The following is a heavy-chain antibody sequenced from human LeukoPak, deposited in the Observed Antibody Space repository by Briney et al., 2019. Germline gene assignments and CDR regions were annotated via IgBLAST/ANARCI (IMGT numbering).Heavy chain of an antibody. CDR2: IYSGGYT. D-gene: IGHD2-21*01. J-gene: IGHJ3*02. CDR1: GFTVSANY. V-gene: IGHV3-66*01. CDR3: ARTIVGTSLYDAFDI. Sequence: GGSLRLSCAASGFTVSANYMTWVRQAPGKGLEWVSVIYSGGYTYYADPVKGRFTISRDNSENTVYLQMNSLRAEDTAVYYCARTIVGTSLYDAFDIWGQGTTVTVSS.